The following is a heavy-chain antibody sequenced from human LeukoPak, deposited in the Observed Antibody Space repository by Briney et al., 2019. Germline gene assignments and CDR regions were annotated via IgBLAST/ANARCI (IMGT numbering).Heavy chain of an antibody. D-gene: IGHD2-8*01. CDR3: ARAPNGPTPESDY. V-gene: IGHV1-2*02. Sequence: ASVKVSCKASGYTFTGYYMHWVRQAPGQGLEWMGWINPNSGGTNYAQKFQGRVTMTRDTSTSTVYMELSSLRSEDTAVYYCARAPNGPTPESDYWGQGTLVTVSS. CDR2: INPNSGGT. CDR1: GYTFTGYY. J-gene: IGHJ4*02.